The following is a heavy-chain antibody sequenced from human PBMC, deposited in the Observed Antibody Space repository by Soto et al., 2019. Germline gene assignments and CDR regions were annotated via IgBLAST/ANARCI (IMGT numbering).Heavy chain of an antibody. CDR3: ARATRSYSNPELWREYGMDV. J-gene: IGHJ6*02. CDR2: IYHSGST. Sequence: PSETLSLTCAVSGGSISSSNWWSWVRQPPGKGLEWIGEIYHSGSTNYNPSLKSRVTISVDKSKNQFSLKLSSVTAADTAVYYCARATRSYSNPELWREYGMDVWGQGTTVTVSS. CDR1: GGSISSSNW. D-gene: IGHD4-4*01. V-gene: IGHV4-4*02.